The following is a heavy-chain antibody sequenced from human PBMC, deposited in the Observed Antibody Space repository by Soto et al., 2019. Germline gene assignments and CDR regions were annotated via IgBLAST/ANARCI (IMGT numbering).Heavy chain of an antibody. CDR3: ARGIAAAAARGMDV. CDR2: INPNSGGT. Sequence: QVQLVQSGAEVKKPGASVKVSCKASGYTFTGYYMHWVRQAPGQGHEWMGWINPNSGGTNYAQKFQGWVTMTRATSISTAYMELSRLRSDDTAVYYCARGIAAAAARGMDVWGQGTTVTVSS. V-gene: IGHV1-2*04. CDR1: GYTFTGYY. J-gene: IGHJ6*02. D-gene: IGHD6-13*01.